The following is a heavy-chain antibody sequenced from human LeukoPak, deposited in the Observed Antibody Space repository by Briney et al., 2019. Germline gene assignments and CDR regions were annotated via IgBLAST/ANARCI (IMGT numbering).Heavy chain of an antibody. CDR3: ARGGNYGYGSIWIFDY. D-gene: IGHD5-18*01. CDR2: INTNTGNP. J-gene: IGHJ4*02. CDR1: GYTFTTYA. Sequence: ASVKVSCKASGYTFTTYAMNWVRQAPGQGLEWMGWINTNTGNPTYAQGFTGRFVFSLDTSVSTAYLQISSLKAEDTAVYCCARGGNYGYGSIWIFDYWGQGTLVTVSS. V-gene: IGHV7-4-1*02.